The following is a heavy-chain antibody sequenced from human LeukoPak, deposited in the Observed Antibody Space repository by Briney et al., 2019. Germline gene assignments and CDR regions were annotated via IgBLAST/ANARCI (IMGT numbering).Heavy chain of an antibody. V-gene: IGHV3-7*04. J-gene: IGHJ4*02. D-gene: IGHD1-26*01. CDR2: IKPDGSEK. CDR3: ARAKWDLLRPTTPAFDY. Sequence: PGGSLRLSCVTSGFTFGGYWMSWVRQAPGKGLEWVANIKPDGSEKFFVDSVKGRFTISRDNAKTSLYLQMDSLRPEDTAVYYCARAKWDLLRPTTPAFDYWGQGTLVTVSS. CDR1: GFTFGGYW.